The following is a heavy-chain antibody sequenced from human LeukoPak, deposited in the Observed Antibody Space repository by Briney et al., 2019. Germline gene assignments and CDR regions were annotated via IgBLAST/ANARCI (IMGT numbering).Heavy chain of an antibody. CDR2: ISYTRST. Sequence: SQTVSPAWPLYAGSITDHSWGCIRHPPGNGRVWIGYISYTRSTNSTPSLRSRVTISVDTSKTQFSLKLSSVTAADTAVYYCATQHSGNWFVPWGQGTLVTVSS. J-gene: IGHJ5*02. CDR1: AGSITDHS. V-gene: IGHV4-59*08. CDR3: ATQHSGNWFVP. D-gene: IGHD2/OR15-2a*01.